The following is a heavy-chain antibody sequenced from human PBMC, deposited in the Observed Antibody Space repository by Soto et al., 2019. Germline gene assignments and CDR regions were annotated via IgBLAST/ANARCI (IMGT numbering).Heavy chain of an antibody. CDR1: GYTFTGYY. CDR3: ARGAAFTIFGVVPQDFDY. D-gene: IGHD3-3*01. J-gene: IGHJ4*02. Sequence: QVQLVQYGAEVKKPGASVKVSCKASGYTFTGYYMHWVRQAPGQGLEWMGWINPNSGGTNYAQKFQGWVTMTRDTSISTAYMELSRLRSDDTAVYYCARGAAFTIFGVVPQDFDYWGQGTLVTVSS. V-gene: IGHV1-2*04. CDR2: INPNSGGT.